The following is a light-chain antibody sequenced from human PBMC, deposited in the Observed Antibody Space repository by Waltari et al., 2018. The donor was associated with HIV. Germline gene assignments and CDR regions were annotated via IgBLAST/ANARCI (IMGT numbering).Light chain of an antibody. CDR2: EVT. CDR3: SSYAGTNKV. Sequence: QSALTQPPSASGSPGQSVTVSCTAPPSALGGSNYVSWYQQHPGKAPKLIIYEVTKRPSGVPDRFSGSKSGNTASLTVSGLQAEDEADYYCSSYAGTNKVFGGGTKLTVL. V-gene: IGLV2-8*01. CDR1: PSALGGSNY. J-gene: IGLJ3*02.